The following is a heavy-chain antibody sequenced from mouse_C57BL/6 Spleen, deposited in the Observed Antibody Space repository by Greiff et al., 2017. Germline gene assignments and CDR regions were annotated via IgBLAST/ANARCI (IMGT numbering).Heavy chain of an antibody. Sequence: QVQLQQPGAELVKPGASVKVSCKASGYTFTSYWMHWVKQRPGQGLEWIGRIHPSDSDTNYNQKFKGKATLTVDKSSSRAYMQLSSLTSEDSAVXYCGIPKILYGSPFAYWGQGTLVTVSA. CDR3: GIPKILYGSPFAY. J-gene: IGHJ3*01. CDR1: GYTFTSYW. V-gene: IGHV1-74*01. D-gene: IGHD1-1*01. CDR2: IHPSDSDT.